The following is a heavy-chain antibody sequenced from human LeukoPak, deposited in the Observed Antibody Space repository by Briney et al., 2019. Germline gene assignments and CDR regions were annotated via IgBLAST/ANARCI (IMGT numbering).Heavy chain of an antibody. Sequence: ASVKVSCKASGYTFTGYYMHWVRQAPGQGLVWMGWINPNSGGTNYAQKFQGRVTMTRNTSISTVYMELSSLRSEDTAVYYCARAPPPYSSGWFPASNWFDPWGQGTLVTVSS. CDR2: INPNSGGT. V-gene: IGHV1-2*02. D-gene: IGHD6-19*01. CDR1: GYTFTGYY. J-gene: IGHJ5*02. CDR3: ARAPPPYSSGWFPASNWFDP.